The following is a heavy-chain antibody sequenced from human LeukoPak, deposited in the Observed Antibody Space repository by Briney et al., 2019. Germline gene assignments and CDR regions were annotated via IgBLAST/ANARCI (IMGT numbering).Heavy chain of an antibody. CDR3: ARGGIAVAGRIFDY. CDR2: IYTSGST. Sequence: SETLSLTCTVSGGSISSYYWSWIRQPAGKGLEWIGRIYTSGSTNYNPSLKSRVTISVDTSKNQFSLKLSSVTAADTAVYYCARGGIAVAGRIFDYWGQGTLVTVSS. CDR1: GGSISSYY. D-gene: IGHD6-19*01. J-gene: IGHJ4*02. V-gene: IGHV4-4*07.